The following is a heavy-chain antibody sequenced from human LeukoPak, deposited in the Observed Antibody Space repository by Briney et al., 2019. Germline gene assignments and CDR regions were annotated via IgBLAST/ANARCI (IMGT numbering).Heavy chain of an antibody. CDR3: ASFIVVVPAAIAKPDKNY. Sequence: ASVKVSCKVSGYTLTELSMHWVRQAPGKGLEWMGGFDPEDGETIYAQTFQGRVTMTRDTSISTAYMELSRLRADDTAVYYCASFIVVVPAAIAKPDKNYWGQGTLVTVSS. J-gene: IGHJ4*02. D-gene: IGHD2-2*02. CDR1: GYTLTELS. CDR2: FDPEDGET. V-gene: IGHV1-24*01.